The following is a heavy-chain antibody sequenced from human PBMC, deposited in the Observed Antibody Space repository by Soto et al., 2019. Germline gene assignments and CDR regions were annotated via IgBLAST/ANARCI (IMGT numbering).Heavy chain of an antibody. J-gene: IGHJ4*02. Sequence: EVQLVESGGGLVKPGGSLRLSCAASGFTFSSYSMNWVRQAPGKGLEWVSSISSSSSYIYYTDSVKGRFTISRDNAKNSLYLQMNSLRAEDTAVYYCARDSSGVGDYWGQGTLVTVSS. V-gene: IGHV3-21*01. CDR3: ARDSSGVGDY. D-gene: IGHD6-19*01. CDR2: ISSSSSYI. CDR1: GFTFSSYS.